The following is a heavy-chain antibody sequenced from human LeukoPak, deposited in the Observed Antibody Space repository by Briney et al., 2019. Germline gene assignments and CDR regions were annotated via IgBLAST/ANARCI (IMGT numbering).Heavy chain of an antibody. CDR1: GFTFDDFA. Sequence: GGSLRLSCAASGFTFDDFAMHWVRQAPGKGLEWVSLISAFDDITYYADSVRGRFTISRDNSKNSLNLQMNNLKIEDTAFYYCAKVISGWYGYDFWGQGTLVTVSS. CDR2: ISAFDDIT. CDR3: AKVISGWYGYDF. V-gene: IGHV3-43*02. J-gene: IGHJ4*02. D-gene: IGHD6-19*01.